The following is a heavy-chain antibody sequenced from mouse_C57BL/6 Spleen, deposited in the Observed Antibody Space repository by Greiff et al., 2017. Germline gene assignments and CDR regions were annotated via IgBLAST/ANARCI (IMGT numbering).Heavy chain of an antibody. V-gene: IGHV1-42*01. Sequence: EVQRVESGPELVKPGASVKISCKASGYSFTGYYMNWVKQSPEKSLEWIGEINPSTGGTTYNQKFKAKATLTVDKSSSTAYMQLKSLTSEDSAVYFCARHFDDWGQGTTLTVSS. CDR3: ARHFDD. CDR1: GYSFTGYY. J-gene: IGHJ2*01. CDR2: INPSTGGT.